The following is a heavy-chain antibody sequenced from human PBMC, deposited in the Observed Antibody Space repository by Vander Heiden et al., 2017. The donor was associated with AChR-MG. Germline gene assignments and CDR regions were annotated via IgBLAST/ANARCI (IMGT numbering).Heavy chain of an antibody. CDR2: ISSSSSYI. D-gene: IGHD5-18*01. Sequence: EVQLVESGGGLVKPGGSLRLSCAASGFTFSSYSMNWVRQAPGKGLEWVSSISSSSSYIYYADSVKGRFTISRDNAKNSLYLQMNSLRAEDTAVYYCAGDVDTAMDPDYWGQGTLVTVSS. CDR3: AGDVDTAMDPDY. J-gene: IGHJ4*02. V-gene: IGHV3-21*01. CDR1: GFTFSSYS.